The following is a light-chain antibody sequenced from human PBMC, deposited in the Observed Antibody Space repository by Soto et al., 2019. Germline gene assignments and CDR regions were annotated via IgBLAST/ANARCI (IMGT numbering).Light chain of an antibody. Sequence: QSVLTQPVSVSGSPGQSITISCTGTSGDVGGYNYVSWYQQHPGKAPKLMIYDVSNRPSGVSDRFSGSKSGNTASLTISGVQADDEADYYCNSYASSSTYVFGTGTKVTVL. CDR3: NSYASSSTYV. J-gene: IGLJ1*01. CDR2: DVS. CDR1: SGDVGGYNY. V-gene: IGLV2-14*03.